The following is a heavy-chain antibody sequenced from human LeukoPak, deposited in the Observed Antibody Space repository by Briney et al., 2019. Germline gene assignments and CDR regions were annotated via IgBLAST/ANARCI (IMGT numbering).Heavy chain of an antibody. CDR3: ARDAQRGFDYSNSLQY. CDR1: GFIFSHYG. CDR2: IWSDGSNT. V-gene: IGHV3-33*01. Sequence: PGRSLRLSCAASGFIFSHYGLHWVRQAPGKGLEWVAVIWSDGSNTFYAGSVKGRFTISRDNSQNTLFLQMNSLRADDTAMYYCARDAQRGFDYSNSLQYWGHGTLVTASS. D-gene: IGHD4-11*01. J-gene: IGHJ4*01.